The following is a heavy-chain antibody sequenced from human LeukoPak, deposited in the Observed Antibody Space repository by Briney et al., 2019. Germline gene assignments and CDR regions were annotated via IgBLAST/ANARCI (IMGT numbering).Heavy chain of an antibody. J-gene: IGHJ4*02. V-gene: IGHV4-59*01. CDR3: ARVPSSSWFGPFDY. Sequence: SETLSLTCTVSGGSLNRYYWTWIRQPPGKGLEWIGYMHYSGNTNYNTSLKNRVTISVDTSKSQFSLKLSAATAADTAVYYCARVPSSSWFGPFDYWGQGTLATVSS. CDR2: MHYSGNT. D-gene: IGHD6-13*01. CDR1: GGSLNRYY.